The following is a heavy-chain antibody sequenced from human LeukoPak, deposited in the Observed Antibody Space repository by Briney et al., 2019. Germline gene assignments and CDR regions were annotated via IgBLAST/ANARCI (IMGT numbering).Heavy chain of an antibody. CDR3: ARDRGILWFGELSGGNWFDP. CDR1: DGSISSYY. D-gene: IGHD3-10*01. Sequence: SETLSLTCTVSDGSISSYYWSWIRQPAGKGLEWIGRIYTSGSTNYNPSLKSRVTMSVDTSKNQFSLKLSSVTAADTAVYYCARDRGILWFGELSGGNWFDPWGQGTLVTVSS. CDR2: IYTSGST. V-gene: IGHV4-4*07. J-gene: IGHJ5*02.